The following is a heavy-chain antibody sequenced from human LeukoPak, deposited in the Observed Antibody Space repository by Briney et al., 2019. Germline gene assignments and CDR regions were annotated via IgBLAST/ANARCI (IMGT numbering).Heavy chain of an antibody. CDR2: ISGSGGST. D-gene: IGHD3-10*01. CDR1: GFTLSSYS. V-gene: IGHV3-23*01. CDR3: AKDRPPYGSGVY. Sequence: GGSLRLSCAASGFTLSSYSMNWVRQAPGKGLEWVSAISGSGGSTYYADSVKGRFTISRDNSKNTLYLQMNSLRAEDTAVYYCAKDRPPYGSGVYWGQGTLVTVSS. J-gene: IGHJ4*02.